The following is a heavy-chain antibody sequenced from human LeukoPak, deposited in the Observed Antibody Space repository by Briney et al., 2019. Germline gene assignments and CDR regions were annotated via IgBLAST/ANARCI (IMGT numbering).Heavy chain of an antibody. CDR2: ISWNSGSI. CDR1: GFTFDDYA. D-gene: IGHD3-10*01. V-gene: IGHV3-9*01. Sequence: PGRSLRLSCAASGFTFDDYAMHWVRQAPGKGLEWVSGISWNSGSIGYADSVKGRFTISRDNAKNSLYLQMNSLRAEDTAVYYCARDRDVWFGELARSPYGMDVWGQGTTVTVSS. J-gene: IGHJ6*02. CDR3: ARDRDVWFGELARSPYGMDV.